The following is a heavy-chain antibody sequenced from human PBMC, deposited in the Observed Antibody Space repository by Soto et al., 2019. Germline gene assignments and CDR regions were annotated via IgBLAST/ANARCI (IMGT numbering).Heavy chain of an antibody. D-gene: IGHD3-16*02. Sequence: QITLKESGPTEVKPTETLALTCAFSGFSLATKALGVGWDRQPPGGALEWIAVIYWDDDTRYSPSLETRLPITKDTPKNQVALTMTDMDFVDTATFYCAHVTITYGGVVGDEAFDVWGQGAVVTVSS. CDR2: IYWDDDT. V-gene: IGHV2-5*02. CDR3: AHVTITYGGVVGDEAFDV. J-gene: IGHJ3*01. CDR1: GFSLATKALG.